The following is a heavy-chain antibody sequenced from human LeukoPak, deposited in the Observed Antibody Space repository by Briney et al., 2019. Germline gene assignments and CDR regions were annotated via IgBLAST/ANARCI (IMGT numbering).Heavy chain of an antibody. J-gene: IGHJ6*04. CDR3: ARDYGSGMDV. V-gene: IGHV3-33*01. D-gene: IGHD3-10*01. Sequence: GGSLTLSCAPFGMTFSSYGMHWVRQTPGKGLEWVAIIWYDGSDKYYADSVKGRFTISRDNYKNTLYLQMNSLRGEDTAVYYCARDYGSGMDVWGEGTMVTVSS. CDR2: IWYDGSDK. CDR1: GMTFSSYG.